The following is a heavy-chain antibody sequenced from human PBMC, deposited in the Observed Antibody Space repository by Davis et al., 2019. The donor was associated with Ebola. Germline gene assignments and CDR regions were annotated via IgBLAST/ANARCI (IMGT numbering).Heavy chain of an antibody. V-gene: IGHV4-39*01. Sequence: SETLSLTCTVSGGSSSSSSYHWAWIRQPPGKGLEWIGAIYYTGSTYYNPSLKSRVTLSVDTSKKQLSLKLSSVTAADTAVYYCASLGYDVLTGYDLNWFDPWGQGTLVTVSS. CDR2: IYYTGST. CDR3: ASLGYDVLTGYDLNWFDP. D-gene: IGHD3-9*01. J-gene: IGHJ5*02. CDR1: GGSSSSSSYH.